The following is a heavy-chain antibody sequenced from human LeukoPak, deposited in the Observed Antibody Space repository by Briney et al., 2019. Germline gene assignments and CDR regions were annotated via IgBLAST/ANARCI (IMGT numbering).Heavy chain of an antibody. CDR1: GGSISSSSYY. CDR2: IYYSGST. J-gene: IGHJ4*02. D-gene: IGHD4-17*01. Sequence: SETLSLTCTVSGGSISSSSYYWGWLRQPPGKGLEWIVSIYYSGSTYYNPSLKSPVTISVDTSKNQFSLKLSSVTAADTAVYYCARGKTSTVTTWIDYWGQGTLVTVSS. CDR3: ARGKTSTVTTWIDY. V-gene: IGHV4-39*07.